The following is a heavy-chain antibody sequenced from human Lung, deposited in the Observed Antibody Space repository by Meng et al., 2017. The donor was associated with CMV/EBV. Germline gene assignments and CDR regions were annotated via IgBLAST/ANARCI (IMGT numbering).Heavy chain of an antibody. V-gene: IGHV3-66*02. J-gene: IGHJ5*02. D-gene: IGHD3-16*01. Sequence: ESXKISCAASGFTVSSNYMSWVRQAPGKGLEWVSVIYSGGSTYYADSVKGRFTISRDNSKNTLYLQMNSLRAEDTAVYYGARDRGEGIDPWGQGTLVTVSS. CDR1: GFTVSSNY. CDR3: ARDRGEGIDP. CDR2: IYSGGST.